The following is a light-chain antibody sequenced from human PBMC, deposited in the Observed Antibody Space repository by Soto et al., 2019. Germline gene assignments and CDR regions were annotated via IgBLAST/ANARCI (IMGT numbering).Light chain of an antibody. J-gene: IGLJ1*01. V-gene: IGLV1-40*01. CDR3: QSYDRSLRGYV. CDR2: GNS. Sequence: QSVLTQPPSVSGAPGKRVTISCTGSSSNIGAGYDVHWYQQLPGTAPKLLIYGNSNRPSGVPDRSSGSKSGTSASLAITGLQAEDESDSYCQSYDRSLRGYVFGTGTNLTVL. CDR1: SSNIGAGYD.